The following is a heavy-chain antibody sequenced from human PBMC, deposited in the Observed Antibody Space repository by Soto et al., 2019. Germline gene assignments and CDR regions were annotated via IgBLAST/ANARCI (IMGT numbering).Heavy chain of an antibody. Sequence: GSLRLSCAASGFTVSTNFLSWVRQAPGKGLEWVSFIYSAGNTYYADSVKGRFTISRDNSKNTLYLQMNSLRAEDTAVYYCAGVFGDFAFDAFDIWGQGTMVTVSS. CDR1: GFTVSTNF. J-gene: IGHJ3*02. D-gene: IGHD4-17*01. CDR3: AGVFGDFAFDAFDI. CDR2: IYSAGNT. V-gene: IGHV3-53*01.